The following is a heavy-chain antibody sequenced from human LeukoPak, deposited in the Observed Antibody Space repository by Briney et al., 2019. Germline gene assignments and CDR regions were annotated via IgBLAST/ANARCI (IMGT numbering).Heavy chain of an antibody. CDR3: ARVFVDIVVDNRNFDY. V-gene: IGHV1-2*02. J-gene: IGHJ4*02. Sequence: RLEWMGWINPNSGGTNYAQKFQGRVTMTRDTSISTAYMELSRLRSDDAAVYYCARVFVDIVVDNRNFDYWGQGTLVTVSS. CDR2: INPNSGGT. D-gene: IGHD2-2*03.